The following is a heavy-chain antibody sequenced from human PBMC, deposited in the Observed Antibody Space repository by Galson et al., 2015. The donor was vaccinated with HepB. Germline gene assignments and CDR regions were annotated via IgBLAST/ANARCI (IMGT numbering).Heavy chain of an antibody. V-gene: IGHV3-21*01. Sequence: SLRLSCAASGFTFSSSSMNWVRQAPGKGLEWVSSISSSSSYIYYADSVKGRFTISRDNAKNSLYLQMNSLRAEDTAVYYCARGGGGEWQWLPPVDYYYYGMDVWGQGTTVTVSS. CDR1: GFTFSSSS. D-gene: IGHD6-19*01. CDR2: ISSSSSYI. J-gene: IGHJ6*02. CDR3: ARGGGGEWQWLPPVDYYYYGMDV.